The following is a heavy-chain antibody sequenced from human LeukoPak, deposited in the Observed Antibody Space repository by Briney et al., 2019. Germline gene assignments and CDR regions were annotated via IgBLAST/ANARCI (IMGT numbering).Heavy chain of an antibody. CDR2: INHSGST. CDR3: ARGSGDSSGYYLYYYYDMDV. J-gene: IGHJ6*02. D-gene: IGHD3-22*01. Sequence: SETLSLTCAVYGGSFSGYYWSWIRQPPGKGLEWIGEINHSGSTNYNPSLKSRVTISVDTSKNQFSLKLSSVTAADTAVYYCARGSGDSSGYYLYYYYDMDVWGQGTTVTVSS. CDR1: GGSFSGYY. V-gene: IGHV4-34*01.